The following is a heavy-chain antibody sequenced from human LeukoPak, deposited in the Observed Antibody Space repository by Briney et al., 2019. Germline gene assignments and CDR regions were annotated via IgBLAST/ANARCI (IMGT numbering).Heavy chain of an antibody. CDR3: ARRHSYDSGSYFSFDY. V-gene: IGHV5-51*01. CDR2: IYPGDSDT. Sequence: GESLKISCQGSGYTFANYWIGWVRQMPGKGLEWMGIIYPGDSDTRYDPSFQGQVTFSVDTSISTAYLQWSSLKASDTAMYYCARRHSYDSGSYFSFDYWGQGTLVTVSS. D-gene: IGHD3-10*01. CDR1: GYTFANYW. J-gene: IGHJ4*02.